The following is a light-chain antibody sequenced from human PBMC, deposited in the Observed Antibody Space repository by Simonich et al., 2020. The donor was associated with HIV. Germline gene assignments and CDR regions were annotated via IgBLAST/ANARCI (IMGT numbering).Light chain of an antibody. CDR1: QSLVHSDGNTS. CDR3: MQGTHWPFT. V-gene: IGKV2-30*02. Sequence: DVVMTQSPLSLPVTLGQPASISCRSSQSLVHSDGNTSLNWFQQKPGQSPRRQFYKVSTRDSGIPDIFSGSGSGTDFTLKISRGEAEDVGIYYCMQGTHWPFTFGPGTKVDIK. J-gene: IGKJ3*01. CDR2: KVS.